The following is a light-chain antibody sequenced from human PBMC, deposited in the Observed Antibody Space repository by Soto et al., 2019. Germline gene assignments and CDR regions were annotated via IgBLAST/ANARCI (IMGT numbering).Light chain of an antibody. CDR1: SSDVGSYEF. J-gene: IGLJ1*01. Sequence: QSALTQPASVSESPGQSITISCTGTSSDVGSYEFVSWYQQYPGKAPKLMIYEGSKRPSGVSDRFSGSKSGNTASLTISGLQAEDEADYFCCSYAGGSNVFGAGTKLNVL. CDR3: CSYAGGSNV. V-gene: IGLV2-23*03. CDR2: EGS.